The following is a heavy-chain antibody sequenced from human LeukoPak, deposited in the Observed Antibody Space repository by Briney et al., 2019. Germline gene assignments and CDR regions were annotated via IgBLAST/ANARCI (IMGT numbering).Heavy chain of an antibody. CDR1: GGTFSSYA. V-gene: IGHV1-69*01. D-gene: IGHD4-17*01. CDR2: IIPIFGTA. Sequence: GSSVKVSCKVSGGTFSSYAISWVRQAPGQGLEWMGGIIPIFGTANYAQKFQGRVTITADESTSTAYMELSSLRSEDTAVYYCARSRGGDYVFYYYYGMDVWGQGTTVTVSS. J-gene: IGHJ6*02. CDR3: ARSRGGDYVFYYYYGMDV.